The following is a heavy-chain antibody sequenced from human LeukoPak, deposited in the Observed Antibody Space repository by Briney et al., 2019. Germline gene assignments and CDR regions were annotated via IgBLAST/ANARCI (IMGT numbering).Heavy chain of an antibody. V-gene: IGHV3-7*01. D-gene: IGHD3-10*01. Sequence: GGSLRLSCAASGFTFSSYWMSWVRQAPGKGLEWVANIKQDGSEKYYVDSVKGRFTISRDNATNSLYLQMNSLRAEDTAAYYCARSSFDIIMTNWGQGTLVTVSS. CDR3: ARSSFDIIMTN. CDR1: GFTFSSYW. CDR2: IKQDGSEK. J-gene: IGHJ4*02.